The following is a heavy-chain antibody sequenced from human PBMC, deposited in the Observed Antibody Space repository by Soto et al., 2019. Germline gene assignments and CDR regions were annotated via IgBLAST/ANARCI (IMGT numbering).Heavy chain of an antibody. Sequence: PSETLSLTCTVSGGSISSADYYWSWIRQPPGKGLEWIGYIYYSGSTYYNPSLKSRVTMSIDTSKNQFSLKLSSVTAADTAVYYCARDGLDNDFWSGYPIYWGQGTLVTVSS. J-gene: IGHJ4*02. CDR3: ARDGLDNDFWSGYPIY. V-gene: IGHV4-30-4*01. CDR2: IYYSGST. D-gene: IGHD3-3*01. CDR1: GGSISSADYY.